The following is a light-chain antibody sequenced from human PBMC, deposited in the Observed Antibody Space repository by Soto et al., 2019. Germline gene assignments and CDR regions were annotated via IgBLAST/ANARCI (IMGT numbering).Light chain of an antibody. CDR2: GAS. CDR1: QSVSSN. Sequence: EIVMPQSPATLSVSPGERATLSCRASQSVSSNLAWYQQKPGQAPRLLIYGASTRATGIPARFSGSGSGTEFTLTISSLQSEDCAAYYCQKYNNWPRLTFGGGNKVEI. J-gene: IGKJ4*01. CDR3: QKYNNWPRLT. V-gene: IGKV3-15*01.